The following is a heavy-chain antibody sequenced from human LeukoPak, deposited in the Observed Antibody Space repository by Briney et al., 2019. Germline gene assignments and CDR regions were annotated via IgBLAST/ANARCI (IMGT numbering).Heavy chain of an antibody. J-gene: IGHJ4*02. CDR1: GGSFSGCY. V-gene: IGHV4-34*01. D-gene: IGHD5-18*01. CDR2: INHSGST. CDR3: ARAHTLPPYSYEDY. Sequence: SETLSLTCAVYGGSFSGCYWSWIRQPPGKGLEWIGEINHSGSTNYNPSLKSRVTISVDTSKNQFSLKLSSVTAADTAVYYCARAHTLPPYSYEDYWGQGTLVTVSS.